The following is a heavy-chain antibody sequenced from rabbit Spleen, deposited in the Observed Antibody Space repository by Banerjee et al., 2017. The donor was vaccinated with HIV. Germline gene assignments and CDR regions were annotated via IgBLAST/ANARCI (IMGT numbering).Heavy chain of an antibody. D-gene: IGHD4-1*01. CDR1: GVSFTNNNY. V-gene: IGHV1S40*01. Sequence: QSLEESGGDLVKPGASLTLTCTASGVSFTNNNYMCWVRQAPGKGLEWIACIDTGRSGFTYFASWAKGRFTISKTSSTTVTLQMTSLTVADTATYFCARDLDGVIGWNFGWWGPGTLVTVS. CDR3: ARDLDGVIGWNFGW. J-gene: IGHJ4*01. CDR2: IDTGRSGFT.